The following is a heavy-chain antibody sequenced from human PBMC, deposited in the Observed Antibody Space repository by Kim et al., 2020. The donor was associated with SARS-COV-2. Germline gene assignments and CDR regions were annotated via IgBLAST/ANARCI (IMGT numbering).Heavy chain of an antibody. CDR2: T. CDR3: TTDHVSSTYDY. V-gene: IGHV3-15*01. J-gene: IGHJ4*02. Sequence: TDYAAPVKGRFTISRDDSKNTLYLQMNSLKTEDTAVYYCTTDHVSSTYDYWGQGTLVTVSS. D-gene: IGHD6-6*01.